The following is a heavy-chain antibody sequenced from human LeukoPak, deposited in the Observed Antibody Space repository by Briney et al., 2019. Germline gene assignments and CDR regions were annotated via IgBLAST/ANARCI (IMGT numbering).Heavy chain of an antibody. J-gene: IGHJ4*02. CDR1: GFTFSSYG. CDR3: AKDFGEVGNSPCDY. CDR2: ISYDGSNK. Sequence: TGGSLRLSCAASGFTFSSYGMHWVRQAPGKGLEWVAVISYDGSNKYYADSVKGRFTISRDNSKNTLYLQMNSLRAEDTAVYYCAKDFGEVGNSPCDYWGQGTLVTVSS. D-gene: IGHD3-10*01. V-gene: IGHV3-30*18.